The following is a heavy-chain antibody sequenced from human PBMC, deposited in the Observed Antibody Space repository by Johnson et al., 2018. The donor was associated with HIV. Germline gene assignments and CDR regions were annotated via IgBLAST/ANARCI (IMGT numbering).Heavy chain of an antibody. V-gene: IGHV3-20*04. J-gene: IGHJ3*02. CDR2: INWNGGST. Sequence: VQLVESGGGLVQPGGSLRLSCTASGFTFDDYGMSWVRQAPVKGLEWVSGINWNGGSTGYADSVKGRFTISRDNAKNSLYLQMNSLRGEDTALYYCARGQYCTNGVCYTKGAFDIWGQGTMVTVSS. D-gene: IGHD2-8*01. CDR3: ARGQYCTNGVCYTKGAFDI. CDR1: GFTFDDYG.